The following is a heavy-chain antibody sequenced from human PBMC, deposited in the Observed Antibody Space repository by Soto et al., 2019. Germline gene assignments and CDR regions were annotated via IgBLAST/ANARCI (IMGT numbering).Heavy chain of an antibody. CDR3: ARLYGLDAFDI. Sequence: QVQLQESGPGLVKPSETLSLTCTVSGGSINSYYWSWIRQPPGKGLEWIGYIYYSGSTNYNPSLKSRVTSSVDTSKNQFSLKLRSVTAADTAVYYCARLYGLDAFDIWGQGTMVTVSS. D-gene: IGHD3-16*02. CDR2: IYYSGST. V-gene: IGHV4-59*08. CDR1: GGSINSYY. J-gene: IGHJ3*02.